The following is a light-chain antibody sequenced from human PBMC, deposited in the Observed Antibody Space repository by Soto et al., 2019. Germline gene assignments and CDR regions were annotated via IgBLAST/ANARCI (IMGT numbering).Light chain of an antibody. CDR3: LQDFKYPRT. J-gene: IGKJ1*01. V-gene: IGKV1-6*01. Sequence: AILMTQSPSSLSASVGDRVTINFRASQGIRNDLAWYQQKPGKAPKLLIYEASTLQSGVPSRFSGSYSGTDFTLTIGSLQPEDFATYYCLQDFKYPRTFGQGTKVDIK. CDR2: EAS. CDR1: QGIRND.